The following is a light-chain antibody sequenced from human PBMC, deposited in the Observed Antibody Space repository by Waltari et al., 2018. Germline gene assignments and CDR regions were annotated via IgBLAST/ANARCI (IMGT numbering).Light chain of an antibody. J-gene: IGLJ3*02. CDR1: SSDIGVYNY. V-gene: IGLV2-14*01. Sequence: QSALTQPASVSGSPGQSISISCTGTSSDIGVYNYVPWFQQYPGKAPKLMIYEVTNRPSGVSDRFSGSKSDNTASLTISGLQAEDEADYYCSSYTASSTWVFGGGTKLSVL. CDR2: EVT. CDR3: SSYTASSTWV.